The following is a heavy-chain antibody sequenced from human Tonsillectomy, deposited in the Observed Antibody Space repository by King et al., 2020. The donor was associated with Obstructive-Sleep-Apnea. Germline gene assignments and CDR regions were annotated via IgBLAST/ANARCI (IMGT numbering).Heavy chain of an antibody. CDR2: IYYSGST. V-gene: IGHV4-39*01. D-gene: IGHD6-19*01. Sequence: LQLQESGPGLVKPSETLSLTCSVSGVSISGSSYYWGWIRQPPGKGLEWIGNIYYSGSTYYNPSLKSRVIISVDMSKNQFSLKLSSVTAADTAVYYCAPFPDKSGWYLDYWGQGTLVTVSS. J-gene: IGHJ4*02. CDR3: APFPDKSGWYLDY. CDR1: GVSISGSSYY.